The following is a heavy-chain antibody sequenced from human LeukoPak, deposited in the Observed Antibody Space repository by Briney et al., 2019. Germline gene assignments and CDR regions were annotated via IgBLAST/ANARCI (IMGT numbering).Heavy chain of an antibody. Sequence: ASVKVSCKASGYTFTSNYIHCVRQAPGQGLEWMGMIYPRDGSTSYAQKFQGRVTVTRDTSTSTVHMELSGLRSEDTAVYYCARDQEGFDCWGQGTLVTVSS. CDR1: GYTFTSNY. CDR3: ARDQEGFDC. J-gene: IGHJ4*02. CDR2: IYPRDGST. V-gene: IGHV1-46*01.